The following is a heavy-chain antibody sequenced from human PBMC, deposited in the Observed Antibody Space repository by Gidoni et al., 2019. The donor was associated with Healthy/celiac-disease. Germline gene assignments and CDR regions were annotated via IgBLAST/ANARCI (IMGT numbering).Heavy chain of an antibody. CDR1: GFTFSSYA. CDR3: ARDPMRGYYYYYGMDV. Sequence: QVQLVESGGGVVQPGRSLRPSWAASGFTFSSYAMHWVRQAPGKGLEWVAVISYDGSNKYYADSVKGRFTISRDNSKNTLYLQMNSLRAEDTAVYYCARDPMRGYYYYYGMDVWGQGTTVTVSS. V-gene: IGHV3-30-3*01. J-gene: IGHJ6*02. D-gene: IGHD1-26*01. CDR2: ISYDGSNK.